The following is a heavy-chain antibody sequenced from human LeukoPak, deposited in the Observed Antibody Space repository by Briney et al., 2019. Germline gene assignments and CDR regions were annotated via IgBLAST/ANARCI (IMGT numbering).Heavy chain of an antibody. Sequence: GASVKVFCKASGGTFSSYAISWVRQAPGQGLEWMGRIIPILGIANYAQKFQGRVTITADKSTSTAYMELSSLRSEDTAVYYCARDWVLRDYGNYYYYYGMDVWGQGTTVTVSS. CDR2: IIPILGIA. J-gene: IGHJ6*02. D-gene: IGHD4-17*01. V-gene: IGHV1-69*04. CDR1: GGTFSSYA. CDR3: ARDWVLRDYGNYYYYYGMDV.